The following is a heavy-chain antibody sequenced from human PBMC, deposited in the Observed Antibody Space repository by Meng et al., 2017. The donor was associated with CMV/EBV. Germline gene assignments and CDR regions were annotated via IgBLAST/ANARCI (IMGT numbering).Heavy chain of an antibody. CDR2: INHSGST. D-gene: IGHD3-10*01. CDR3: ARGSYFPGGP. J-gene: IGHJ5*02. CDR1: GGSFRGYY. Sequence: SLNCAVYGGSFRGYYWGWIRQPPGKGLEWIGEINHSGSTNYNPSLKSRVTVSVDTSKNQFSLKLSSVTAADTAVYYCARGSYFPGGPWGQGTLVTVSS. V-gene: IGHV4-34*01.